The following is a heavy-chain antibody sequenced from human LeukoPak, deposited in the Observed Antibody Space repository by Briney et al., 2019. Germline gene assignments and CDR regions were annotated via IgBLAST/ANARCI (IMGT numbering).Heavy chain of an antibody. J-gene: IGHJ3*02. D-gene: IGHD3-10*01. Sequence: GGSLRLSCAASGFTFSSYEMNWVRQAPGKGLEWVGFIRSKAYGGTTGYAASVKGRFTISRGDSKSIAYLQMNSLKTEDTAVYYCTRDLLLWFGERAFDIWGQGTMVTVSS. CDR3: TRDLLLWFGERAFDI. V-gene: IGHV3-49*04. CDR2: IRSKAYGGTT. CDR1: GFTFSSYE.